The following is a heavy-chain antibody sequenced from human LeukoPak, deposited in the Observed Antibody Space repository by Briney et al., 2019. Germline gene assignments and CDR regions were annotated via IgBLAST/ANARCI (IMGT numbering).Heavy chain of an antibody. CDR1: GGSISSYY. CDR3: AHYILNSMLDD. V-gene: IGHV4-4*07. Sequence: SSETLSLTCTVSGGSISSYYWSWIRQPAGKGLEWIGRIYSSGSTNYNPSLKSRVTMSVDTSKNHFSLKLTSVTAADTAVYYCAHYILNSMLDDWGQGTLVIVSS. J-gene: IGHJ4*02. D-gene: IGHD2-8*01. CDR2: IYSSGST.